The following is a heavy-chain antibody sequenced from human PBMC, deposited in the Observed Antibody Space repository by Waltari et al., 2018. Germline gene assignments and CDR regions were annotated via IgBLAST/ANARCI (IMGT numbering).Heavy chain of an antibody. CDR3: ARVKDSLTYYGGKGYYFDY. CDR1: GGTFSSYA. J-gene: IGHJ4*02. V-gene: IGHV1-69*05. Sequence: QVQLVQSGAEVKKPGSSVKVSCKASGGTFSSYAISWVRQAPGQGLEWMGGSIPIFGTANYAQKFQGRVTITTDESTSTAYMELSSLRSEDTAVYYCARVKDSLTYYGGKGYYFDYWGQGTLVTVSS. D-gene: IGHD3-10*01. CDR2: SIPIFGTA.